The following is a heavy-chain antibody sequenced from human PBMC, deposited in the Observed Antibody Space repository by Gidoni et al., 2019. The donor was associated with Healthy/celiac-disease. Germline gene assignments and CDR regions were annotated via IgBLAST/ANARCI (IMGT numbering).Heavy chain of an antibody. J-gene: IGHJ4*02. CDR1: GGSFSGYY. Sequence: QVQLQQWGAGLLKPSETLSLTCAVYGGSFSGYYWSWIRQPPGKGLEWIGEINHSGSTNYNPSLKSRVTISVDTSKNQFSLKLSSVTAADTAVYYCSRIKWPRNKPLAPFDYWGQGTLVTVSS. CDR3: SRIKWPRNKPLAPFDY. CDR2: INHSGST. V-gene: IGHV4-34*01. D-gene: IGHD5-12*01.